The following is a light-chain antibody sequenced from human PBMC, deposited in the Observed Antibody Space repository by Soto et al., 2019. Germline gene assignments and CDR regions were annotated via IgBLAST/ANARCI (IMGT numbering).Light chain of an antibody. CDR2: FGS. Sequence: EIVMTQSSLALPCTHDEPDSISCRSSQSLLYNNTYNYLDWYVQQPGKSPKLLIYFGSNRAPGVPDRLSGSGSGTDFTMKINRVEAEDAGTYYCMQALQSLTFGQGTRLEI. CDR3: MQALQSLT. J-gene: IGKJ5*01. CDR1: QSLLYNNTYNY. V-gene: IGKV2-28*01.